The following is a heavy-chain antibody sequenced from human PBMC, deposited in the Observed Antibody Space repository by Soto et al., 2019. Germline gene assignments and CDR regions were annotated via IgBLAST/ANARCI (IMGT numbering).Heavy chain of an antibody. CDR3: ARHRSSDYVKEYIQY. CDR1: GGSFSGYY. Sequence: SETLSLTCAVYGGSFSGYYWSWIRQPPGKGLEWIGEINHSGSTNYNPSLKSRVTISVDTSRTQFSLKLSSVTAADTAVYYCARHRSSDYVKEYIQYWGLGTLVTVSS. D-gene: IGHD5-12*01. J-gene: IGHJ1*01. V-gene: IGHV4-34*01. CDR2: INHSGST.